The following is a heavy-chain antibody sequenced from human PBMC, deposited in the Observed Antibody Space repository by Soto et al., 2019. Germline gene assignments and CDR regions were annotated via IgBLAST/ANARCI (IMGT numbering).Heavy chain of an antibody. CDR1: GFTFSSYA. J-gene: IGHJ5*02. Sequence: GGSLGLSCAASGFTFSSYAMSWVRQAPGKGLEWVSAITGSGGSTYYADSVKGRFTISRGNSKNTLYLQMNSLRAEDTAVYYCAKPNLFCSSTSCYDLWGQGTLVTVSS. CDR2: ITGSGGST. V-gene: IGHV3-23*01. D-gene: IGHD2-2*01. CDR3: AKPNLFCSSTSCYDL.